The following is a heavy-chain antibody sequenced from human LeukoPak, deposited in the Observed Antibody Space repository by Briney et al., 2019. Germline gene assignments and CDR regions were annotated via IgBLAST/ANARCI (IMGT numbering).Heavy chain of an antibody. Sequence: GGSLRLSCAASGFTVSSNYMSWVRQAPGKGLEWVSVIYSGGSTYYADSVKGRFTISRDNSKNTLYLQMNSLRAEDTAVYYCAKMATITFILDYWGQGTLVTVSS. CDR1: GFTVSSNY. D-gene: IGHD5-24*01. CDR2: IYSGGST. J-gene: IGHJ4*02. CDR3: AKMATITFILDY. V-gene: IGHV3-66*02.